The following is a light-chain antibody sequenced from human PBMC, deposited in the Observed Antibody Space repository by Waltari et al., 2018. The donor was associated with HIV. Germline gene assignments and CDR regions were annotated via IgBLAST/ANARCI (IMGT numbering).Light chain of an antibody. CDR1: SSAVGGYNY. Sequence: QSALTQPPSASGSPGPSVTISCTGTSSAVGGYNYVSWYQQHPGKAPKLMIYEVSKRPAGVPDRFSGSKSGNTASLTVSGLQAEDEADYYCNSYAGSNNWVFGGGTKLTVL. J-gene: IGLJ3*02. CDR3: NSYAGSNNWV. V-gene: IGLV2-8*01. CDR2: EVS.